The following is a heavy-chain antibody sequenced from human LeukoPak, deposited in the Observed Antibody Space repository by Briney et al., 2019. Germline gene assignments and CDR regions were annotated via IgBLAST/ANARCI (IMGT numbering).Heavy chain of an antibody. Sequence: GGSLRLSCAASGFTFTHYAMHWVRQTPGKGLEWVAVIFYDGTIQYYSDSVRGRLIVSRDNPKNTLYLQMNSLRAEDTAVYYCARDLRGPAGYDSPARDTFDYWGQGTLVTVSS. V-gene: IGHV3-30*03. CDR3: ARDLRGPAGYDSPARDTFDY. CDR1: GFTFTHYA. D-gene: IGHD3-22*01. CDR2: IFYDGTIQ. J-gene: IGHJ4*02.